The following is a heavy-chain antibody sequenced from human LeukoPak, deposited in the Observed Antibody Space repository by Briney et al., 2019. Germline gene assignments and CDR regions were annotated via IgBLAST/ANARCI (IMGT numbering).Heavy chain of an antibody. D-gene: IGHD6-13*01. Sequence: SETLSLTCAVSGYSISSGYYWGWIRQPPGKGLEWIGSIYHSGSTFYNPSLKSRVTISADTSKNQLSLTLSSVTAADTAVYYCAREGSSWYYAFDIWGQGTMVTVSS. CDR1: GYSISSGYY. J-gene: IGHJ3*02. CDR2: IYHSGST. V-gene: IGHV4-38-2*02. CDR3: AREGSSWYYAFDI.